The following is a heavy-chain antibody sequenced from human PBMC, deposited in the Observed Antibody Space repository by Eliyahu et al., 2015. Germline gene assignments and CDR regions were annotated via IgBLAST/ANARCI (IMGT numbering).Heavy chain of an antibody. CDR2: ISSSSSYT. Sequence: QVQLVESGGGLVKPGGSLRLXCAASGFPFSYYYMSWIRQAPGKGLEWVSYISSSSSYTNYADSVKGRFTISRDNAKNSLYLQMNSLRAEDTAVYYCARVSLELLTEYYFDYWGQGTLVTVSS. D-gene: IGHD1-26*01. V-gene: IGHV3-11*06. J-gene: IGHJ4*02. CDR3: ARVSLELLTEYYFDY. CDR1: GFPFSYYY.